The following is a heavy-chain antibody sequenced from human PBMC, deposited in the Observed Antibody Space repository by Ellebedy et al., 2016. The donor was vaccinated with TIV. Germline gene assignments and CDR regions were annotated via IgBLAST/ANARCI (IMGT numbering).Heavy chain of an antibody. V-gene: IGHV4-31*03. CDR1: GGSISSGGYY. Sequence: SETLSLXCTVSGGSISSGGYYWSWIRQHPGKGLEWIGYIYYSGSTYYNPSLKSRVTISVDTSKNQFSLKLSSVTAADTAVYYCARVVDGAFDYWGQGTLVTVSS. D-gene: IGHD2-15*01. CDR2: IYYSGST. J-gene: IGHJ4*02. CDR3: ARVVDGAFDY.